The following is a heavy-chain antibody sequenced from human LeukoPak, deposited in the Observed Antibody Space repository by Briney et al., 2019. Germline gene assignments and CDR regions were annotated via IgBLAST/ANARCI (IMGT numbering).Heavy chain of an antibody. J-gene: IGHJ4*02. V-gene: IGHV3-23*01. CDR1: GFTFSSAA. CDR3: AKGPQVGSGYHPDY. CDR2: ITGSDDRT. Sequence: PGGSLRLSCAASGFTFSSAAMTWVRQAPGKGLEWVSTITGSDDRTYYADSVKGRFTISRDYSKNTLRLQMNSLRVEDTAIYYCAKGPQVGSGYHPDYWGQGTLVTVSS. D-gene: IGHD3-22*01.